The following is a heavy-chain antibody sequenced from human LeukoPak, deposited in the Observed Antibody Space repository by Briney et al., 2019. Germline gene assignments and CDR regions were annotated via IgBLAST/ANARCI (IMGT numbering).Heavy chain of an antibody. D-gene: IGHD6-19*01. Sequence: SETLSLTCTVSGGSISSYYWSWIRQPPGKGLEWIGYIYYSGSTNYNPSLKSRVTISVDTSKNQFSLKLSSVTAADTAVYYCARQPPSSGWQFDYWGQGTLVTVSS. J-gene: IGHJ4*02. CDR3: ARQPPSSGWQFDY. CDR1: GGSISSYY. CDR2: IYYSGST. V-gene: IGHV4-59*08.